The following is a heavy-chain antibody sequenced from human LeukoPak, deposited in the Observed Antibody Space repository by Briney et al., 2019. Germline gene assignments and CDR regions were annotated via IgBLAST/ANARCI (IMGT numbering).Heavy chain of an antibody. D-gene: IGHD6-13*01. CDR1: GFTFNTYA. CDR3: AKGSSWTRGFFDY. V-gene: IGHV3-23*01. J-gene: IGHJ4*02. CDR2: ITSSGGTT. Sequence: PGGSLRLSCVASGFTFNTYALSWVRQAPEKGLEWVSTITSSGGTTYYADSVKGRFTISRDNSKNTLYLQMSSLRAEDTAVHYCAKGSSWTRGFFDYWGQGTLVTVSS.